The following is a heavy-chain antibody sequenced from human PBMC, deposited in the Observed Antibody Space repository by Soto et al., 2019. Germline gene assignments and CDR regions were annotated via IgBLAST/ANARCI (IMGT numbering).Heavy chain of an antibody. V-gene: IGHV1-69*13. Sequence: GASVKVSCKASGGTFSSYAISWVRQAPGQGLEWMGGIIPIFGTANYAQKFQGRVTITADESTSTAYMELSSLRSEDTAVYYCARAGRDGYNWVFDYWGQGALVTVSS. J-gene: IGHJ4*02. CDR1: GGTFSSYA. CDR3: ARAGRDGYNWVFDY. D-gene: IGHD5-12*01. CDR2: IIPIFGTA.